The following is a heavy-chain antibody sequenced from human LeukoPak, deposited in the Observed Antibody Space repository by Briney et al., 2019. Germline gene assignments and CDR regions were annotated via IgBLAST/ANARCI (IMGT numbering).Heavy chain of an antibody. CDR2: ISWNSGSI. CDR3: ARDPVEWELLLDY. J-gene: IGHJ4*02. Sequence: PGGSLRPSCAASGFTFDDYAMHWVRQAPGKGLEWVSGISWNSGSIGYADSVKGRFTISRDNARNSVYLQMASLRVEDTAVYCCARDPVEWELLLDYWGQGTLVTVSS. CDR1: GFTFDDYA. V-gene: IGHV3-9*01. D-gene: IGHD1-26*01.